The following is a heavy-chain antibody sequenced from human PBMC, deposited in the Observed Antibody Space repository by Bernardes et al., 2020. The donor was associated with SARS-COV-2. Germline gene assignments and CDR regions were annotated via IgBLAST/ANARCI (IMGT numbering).Heavy chain of an antibody. D-gene: IGHD6-13*01. CDR3: ASSLYGIAASDQFDY. Sequence: ASVQVSCKASGFTFSSYDVSWVRQASGQGLEWMGRMNPDKGNTRYSQKFQGRVTFSRDTSATTAYMELSSLRFEDTAVYYCASSLYGIAASDQFDYWGQGTLVTVSS. V-gene: IGHV1-8*01. J-gene: IGHJ4*02. CDR1: GFTFSSYD. CDR2: MNPDKGNT.